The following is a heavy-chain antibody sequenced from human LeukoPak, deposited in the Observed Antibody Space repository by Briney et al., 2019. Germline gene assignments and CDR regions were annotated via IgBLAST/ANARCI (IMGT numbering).Heavy chain of an antibody. Sequence: GGSLRLSCAASGFTFSSYEMNWVRQAPGKGLEWVSYISSSGSTIYYADPVKGRFTISRDNAKNPLYLQMNSLRAEDTAVYYCARDAGGTYSSGWYAWYMDVWGKGTTVTVSS. CDR3: ARDAGGTYSSGWYAWYMDV. V-gene: IGHV3-48*03. J-gene: IGHJ6*03. CDR2: ISSSGSTI. D-gene: IGHD6-19*01. CDR1: GFTFSSYE.